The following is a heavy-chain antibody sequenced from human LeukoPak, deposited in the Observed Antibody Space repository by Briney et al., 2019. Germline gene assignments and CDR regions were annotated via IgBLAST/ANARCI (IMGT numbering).Heavy chain of an antibody. CDR1: GFTFSNYW. D-gene: IGHD5-12*01. Sequence: PGGSLRLSCAASGFTFSNYWMSWVRQAPGKGLEWVAHINQDGSEEHYMDSVKARFIISRDNAKNSLPLQMDSLRAEDTAVYYCVRDGGVSGYDLLDYWGQGTLVTVSS. CDR3: VRDGGVSGYDLLDY. V-gene: IGHV3-7*01. CDR2: INQDGSEE. J-gene: IGHJ4*02.